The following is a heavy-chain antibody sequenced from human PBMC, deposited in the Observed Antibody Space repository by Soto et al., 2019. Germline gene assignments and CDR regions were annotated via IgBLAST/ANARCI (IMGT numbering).Heavy chain of an antibody. CDR2: VDASGGT. CDR3: ARAGFSGPYDAFDI. CDR1: GGSLSGYW. D-gene: IGHD1-26*01. V-gene: IGHV4-34*02. J-gene: IGHJ3*02. Sequence: QVQLQQWGAGLLQPSETLSLTCAVFGGSLSGYWWSWIRQPPGKGLEWIGEVDASGGTNYNPSLKRRVTISEDTSKNQFSLKLTFVIAADTAVYFCARAGFSGPYDAFDIWGQGTMVSVSS.